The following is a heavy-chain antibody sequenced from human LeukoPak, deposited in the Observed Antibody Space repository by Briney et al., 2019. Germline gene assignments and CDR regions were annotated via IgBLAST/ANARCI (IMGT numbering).Heavy chain of an antibody. CDR2: INPNSGGT. CDR1: GYTFTDYY. J-gene: IGHJ4*02. CDR3: ARGHYYADGRYPLHY. D-gene: IGHD3-22*01. Sequence: GASVKVSCKASGYTFTDYYMHWVRQAPGQGLEWMGWINPNSGGTNYAQKFQGRVTMTRDTSISTAYMELSRLRSDDTALYYCARGHYYADGRYPLHYWGQGTLVTVSS. V-gene: IGHV1-2*02.